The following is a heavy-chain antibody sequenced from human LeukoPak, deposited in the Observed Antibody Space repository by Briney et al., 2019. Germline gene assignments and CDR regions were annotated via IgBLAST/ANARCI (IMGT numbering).Heavy chain of an antibody. D-gene: IGHD2-2*01. CDR3: ARVPASAMSAFFDY. CDR2: IRYDGSNK. J-gene: IGHJ4*02. V-gene: IGHV3-33*01. Sequence: GRTLRLSCAASGFTFSSYGMHWVRQAPGKGLEWVEDIRYDGSNKYYAESVKGRFTISRDSSKNKLYLQMNSLRAEDTAVYYCARVPASAMSAFFDYWGQGTLVSVSS. CDR1: GFTFSSYG.